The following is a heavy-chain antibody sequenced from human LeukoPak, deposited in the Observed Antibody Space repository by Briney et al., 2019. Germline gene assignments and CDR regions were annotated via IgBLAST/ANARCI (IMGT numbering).Heavy chain of an antibody. CDR1: GFTFSSLW. J-gene: IGHJ4*02. V-gene: IGHV3-7*01. CDR2: INQDGSEK. D-gene: IGHD5-12*01. Sequence: GGSLRLSCAASGFTFSSLWMTWVRQAPGKGLKWVANINQDGSEKYFVDSVKGRFTISRDNAKNSVFLQMNSLTVEDTAVYYCARDGGVSGYDLLDYWGQGTLVTVSS. CDR3: ARDGGVSGYDLLDY.